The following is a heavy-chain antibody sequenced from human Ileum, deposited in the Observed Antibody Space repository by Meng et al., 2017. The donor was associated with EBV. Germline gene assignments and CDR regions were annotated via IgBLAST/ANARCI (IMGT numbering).Heavy chain of an antibody. Sequence: QVSPQGSVPGLVQPLGTLSLPCTSPGDSISSNSWWNWVRQPPGKGLEWIGDIYHSGDSNYNPSLKSRVTISLDNSNNQFSLTLSSVTAADTAVYYCARDPIPVPGRNFDYWGQGTLVTVSS. J-gene: IGHJ4*02. V-gene: IGHV4-4*02. D-gene: IGHD6-19*01. CDR2: IYHSGDS. CDR1: GDSISSNSW. CDR3: ARDPIPVPGRNFDY.